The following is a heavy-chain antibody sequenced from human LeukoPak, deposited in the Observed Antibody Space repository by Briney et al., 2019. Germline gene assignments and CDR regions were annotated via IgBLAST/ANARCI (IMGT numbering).Heavy chain of an antibody. D-gene: IGHD1-7*01. V-gene: IGHV3-53*01. CDR2: IYSGGST. J-gene: IGHJ3*02. Sequence: AGGSLRLSCAASGFTVSSNYMSWVRQAPGKGLEWVSVIYSGGSTYYADSVKGRFTISRDNSKNSLYLQMNSLRAEDTAVYYCARVSYLSELLGAFDIWGQGTMVTVSS. CDR1: GFTVSSNY. CDR3: ARVSYLSELLGAFDI.